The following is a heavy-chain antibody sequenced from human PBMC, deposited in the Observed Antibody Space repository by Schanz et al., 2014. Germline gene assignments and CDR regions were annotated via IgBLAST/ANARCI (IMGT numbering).Heavy chain of an antibody. V-gene: IGHV3-23*04. CDR2: LSGDGGTT. D-gene: IGHD3-16*01. CDR1: GFTFSQYG. Sequence: VFLAESGGGVVQPGRSLRLSCAASGFTFSQYGMHWVRQAPGKGLEWVSSLSGDGGTTHYADSVKGRFTISRDNSKNTVYLEMNNVRVDDTAVYYCAKGVGGGLLLGSTFDNWGQGTMVNVTS. J-gene: IGHJ3*02. CDR3: AKGVGGGLLLGSTFDN.